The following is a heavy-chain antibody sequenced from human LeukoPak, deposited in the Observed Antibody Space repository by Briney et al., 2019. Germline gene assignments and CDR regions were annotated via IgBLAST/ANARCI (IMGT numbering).Heavy chain of an antibody. V-gene: IGHV3-43*02. D-gene: IGHD3/OR15-3a*01. J-gene: IGHJ1*01. CDR1: GFTFDDYA. Sequence: GGSLRLSCAASGFTFDDYAMHWVRQAPGKGLEWVSLISGDNSRTYHADSVKGRFTISRDNAKNSVYLQMNSLRAEDTAVYYCARQGLYDSSDFWTFQHWGQGTLVTVSS. CDR3: ARQGLYDSSDFWTFQH. CDR2: ISGDNSRT.